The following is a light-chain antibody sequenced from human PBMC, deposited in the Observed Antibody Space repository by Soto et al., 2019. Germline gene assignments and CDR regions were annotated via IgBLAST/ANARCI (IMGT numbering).Light chain of an antibody. V-gene: IGKV3-20*01. Sequence: EIVLTQSPGTLSLSPGERATLSCRASQSVSSSYLAWYQQKPGQAPRLLIYGASSRATGIPDRFSGSGSGTDFTLTISRLEPEDFPVYYCQQYGSSPPFTFGPGTKVHIK. CDR3: QQYGSSPPFT. CDR1: QSVSSSY. J-gene: IGKJ3*01. CDR2: GAS.